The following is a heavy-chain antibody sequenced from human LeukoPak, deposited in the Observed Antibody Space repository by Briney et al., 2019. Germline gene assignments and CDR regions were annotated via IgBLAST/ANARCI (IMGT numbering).Heavy chain of an antibody. CDR2: IIPIFGTA. V-gene: IGHV1-69*13. Sequence: ASVKVPCKASGCTFTSYGISWVRQAPGQGLEWMGGIIPIFGTANYAQKFQGRVTITADESTSTAYMELSSLRSEDTAVYYCARDDYYYGSGSYYNPNWFDPWGQGTLVTVSS. D-gene: IGHD3-10*01. CDR3: ARDDYYYGSGSYYNPNWFDP. J-gene: IGHJ5*02. CDR1: GCTFTSYG.